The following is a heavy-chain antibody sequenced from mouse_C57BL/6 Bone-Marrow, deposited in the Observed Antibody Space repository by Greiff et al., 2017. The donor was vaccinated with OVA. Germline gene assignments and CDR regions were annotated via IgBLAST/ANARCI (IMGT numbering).Heavy chain of an antibody. V-gene: IGHV10-3*01. D-gene: IGHD3-3*01. CDR2: IRSKSSNYAT. CDR1: GFTFNNYA. Sequence: EVKLVESGGGLVQPKGSLKLSCAASGFTFNNYAMHWVRQAPGQGLEWVARIRSKSSNYATYYAESVKDRFTISRDDSKSMLYLQMNNLNTEDTAMYYCVRSAPLGGNFDVWGTGTTVTVSS. CDR3: VRSAPLGGNFDV. J-gene: IGHJ1*03.